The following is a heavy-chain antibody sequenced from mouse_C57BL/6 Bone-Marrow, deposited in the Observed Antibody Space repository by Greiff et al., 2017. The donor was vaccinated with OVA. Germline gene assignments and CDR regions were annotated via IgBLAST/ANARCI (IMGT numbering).Heavy chain of an antibody. CDR2: LDPSDSYT. J-gene: IGHJ4*01. CDR3: ARGIYYGSGYAMDY. CDR1: GYTFPSYW. D-gene: IGHD1-1*01. V-gene: IGHV1-69*01. Sequence: VQLQQPGAELVMPGASVKLSCKASGYTFPSYWMHWVKQRPGQGLEWIGELDPSDSYTNYNQTFKGTSTLTVDKSSSTAYMQLSSLTSEDSGVYYCARGIYYGSGYAMDYWGQGTSVTVSS.